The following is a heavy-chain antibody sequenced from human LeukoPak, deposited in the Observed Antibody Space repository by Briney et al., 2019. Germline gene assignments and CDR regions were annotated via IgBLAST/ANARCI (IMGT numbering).Heavy chain of an antibody. CDR1: GFTFSSYD. CDR2: IGTAGDT. V-gene: IGHV3-13*04. CDR3: ARGDSSGSGWYFDL. D-gene: IGHD6-19*01. J-gene: IGHJ2*01. Sequence: GGSLRLSCAASGFTFSSYDMHWVRQATGKGLEWVSAIGTAGDTYYPGSVKGRFTTSRENAKNSLYLQMNSLRAGDTAVYYCARGDSSGSGWYFDLWGRGTLVTVSS.